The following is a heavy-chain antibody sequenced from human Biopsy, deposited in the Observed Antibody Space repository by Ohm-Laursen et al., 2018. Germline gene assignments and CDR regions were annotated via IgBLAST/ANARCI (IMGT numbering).Heavy chain of an antibody. CDR1: GFTFSDYY. D-gene: IGHD3-10*01. V-gene: IGHV3-11*01. J-gene: IGHJ4*02. CDR2: ISGSGTTI. Sequence: SLRLSCLAAGFTFSDYYMSWIRQAPGKGLEWLSYISGSGTTIFYADSVKGRLTVSRDNAKNSLYLQMNSLTVEDTAVYYCARDGAGSYHDYWGQGTLVTVSS. CDR3: ARDGAGSYHDY.